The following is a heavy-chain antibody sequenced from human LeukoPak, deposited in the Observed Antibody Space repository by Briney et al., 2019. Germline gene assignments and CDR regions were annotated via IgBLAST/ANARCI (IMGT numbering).Heavy chain of an antibody. CDR1: GGSISSSSYY. D-gene: IGHD6-19*01. J-gene: IGHJ5*02. Sequence: SETLSLTCTVSGGSISSSSYYWGWIRQPPGKGLEWIGSIYYSGSTYYNPSLKSRVTISVDTSKNQFSLKLSSVTAADTAVYYCARVFRSYSSGWYRNWFDPWGQGTLVTVAS. CDR3: ARVFRSYSSGWYRNWFDP. V-gene: IGHV4-39*07. CDR2: IYYSGST.